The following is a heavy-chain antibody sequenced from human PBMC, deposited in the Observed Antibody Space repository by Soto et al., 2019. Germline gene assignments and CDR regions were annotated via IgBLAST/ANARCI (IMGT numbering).Heavy chain of an antibody. D-gene: IGHD2-15*01. J-gene: IGHJ4*02. CDR3: TTENRGYCSGGSCYQIDY. CDR1: GFTFSNAW. Sequence: ESGGGLVKPGGSLRLSCAASGFTFSNAWMNWVRQAPGKGLEWVGRIKSKTDGGTTDYAAPVKGRFTISRDDSKNTLYLQMNSLKTEDTAVYYCTTENRGYCSGGSCYQIDYWGQGTLVTVSS. V-gene: IGHV3-15*07. CDR2: IKSKTDGGTT.